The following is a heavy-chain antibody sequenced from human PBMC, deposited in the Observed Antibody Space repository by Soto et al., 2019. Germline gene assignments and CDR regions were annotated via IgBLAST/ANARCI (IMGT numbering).Heavy chain of an antibody. J-gene: IGHJ5*02. V-gene: IGHV3-23*01. CDR2: ISGSGGST. Sequence: EVQLLESGGGLVQPGGSLRLSCAASGFTFSSYAMSWVRQPPGRGLGWVSAISGSGGSTYYADSVKGRFTISRDNSKNTLYLQMNSLRAEDTAVYYCATTFVVVAATTWGQGTLVTVSS. CDR1: GFTFSSYA. CDR3: ATTFVVVAATT. D-gene: IGHD2-15*01.